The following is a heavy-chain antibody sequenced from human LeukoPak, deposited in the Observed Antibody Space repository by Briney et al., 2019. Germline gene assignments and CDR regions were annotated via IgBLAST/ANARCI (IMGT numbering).Heavy chain of an antibody. CDR2: ISGSGGST. D-gene: IGHD6-19*01. Sequence: PGGSLRLSCAASGFTFSSYAMSWVRQAPGKGLEWVSAISGSGGSTYYADSVKGRFTISRDNSKNTLYLQMNSLRAGDTAVYYCAKDNTKPWLVTRGWFDPWGQGTLVTVSS. CDR3: AKDNTKPWLVTRGWFDP. V-gene: IGHV3-23*01. CDR1: GFTFSSYA. J-gene: IGHJ5*02.